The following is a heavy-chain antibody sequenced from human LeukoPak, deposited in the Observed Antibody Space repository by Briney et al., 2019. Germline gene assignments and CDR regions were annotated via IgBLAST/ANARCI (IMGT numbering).Heavy chain of an antibody. V-gene: IGHV4-4*07. CDR1: GGSISTYY. CDR2: LYSSGST. Sequence: SETLPLTCAVSGGSISTYYWSWLRQPAGKGLEWIGRLYSSGSTKHNPSLKSRVTISVGDSNNQFTLKLTSVTAADTAVYYCARDHYGSGSYKSYFDSWGQGIRVTVSS. D-gene: IGHD3-10*01. J-gene: IGHJ5*01. CDR3: ARDHYGSGSYKSYFDS.